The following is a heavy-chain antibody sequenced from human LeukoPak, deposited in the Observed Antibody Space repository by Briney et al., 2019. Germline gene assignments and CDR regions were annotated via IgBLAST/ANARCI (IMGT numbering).Heavy chain of an antibody. J-gene: IGHJ4*02. D-gene: IGHD5-18*01. CDR3: ASSLRGYSYGLFDY. Sequence: PSETLSLTCAVYGGSFSGYYWSWIRQPSGKGLEWIGEINHSGSTNYNLSLKSRVTISVDTSKNQFSLKLSSVTAADTAVYYCASSLRGYSYGLFDYWGQGTLVTVSS. CDR2: INHSGST. CDR1: GGSFSGYY. V-gene: IGHV4-34*01.